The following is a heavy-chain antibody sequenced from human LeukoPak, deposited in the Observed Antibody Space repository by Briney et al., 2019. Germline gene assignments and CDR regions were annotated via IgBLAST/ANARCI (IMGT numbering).Heavy chain of an antibody. J-gene: IGHJ4*02. D-gene: IGHD3-22*01. Sequence: GGSLRLSCAASGFTFSNYWMSRVRQAPGTGLEWVANIKPDGSETHYVDSVKGRFTISRDSAKNSLYLQMNSLRAEDTAVYYCAKDLGNYYDSSGPFDYWGQGTLVTVSS. CDR2: IKPDGSET. V-gene: IGHV3-7*05. CDR3: AKDLGNYYDSSGPFDY. CDR1: GFTFSNYW.